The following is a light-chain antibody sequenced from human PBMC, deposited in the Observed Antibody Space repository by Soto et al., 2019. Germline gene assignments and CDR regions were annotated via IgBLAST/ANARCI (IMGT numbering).Light chain of an antibody. CDR1: QSVSSN. CDR2: GAS. CDR3: QQYDNWPLT. J-gene: IGKJ4*01. V-gene: IGKV3-15*01. Sequence: EIVMTQSPATQSVSPGERATLSCRASQSVSSNVAWYQQKPGQAPRLLIYGASTRATDIPARFSGSGSGTEFTLTISSLLSEDFAVYHCQQYDNWPLTFGGGTKVEIK.